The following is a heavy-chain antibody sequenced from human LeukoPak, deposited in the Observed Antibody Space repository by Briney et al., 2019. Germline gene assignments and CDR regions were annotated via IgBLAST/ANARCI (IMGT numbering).Heavy chain of an antibody. CDR1: GYTFTGYY. Sequence: GASVKVSCKASGYTFTGYYMHWVRQAPGQGLEWMGWINPNSGGTNYAQKFQGRVTMTRDTSISTAYMELSRLRSDDTAVYYCARGGRTWGPGEYYYYYMAVWGKGTTVTISS. CDR2: INPNSGGT. V-gene: IGHV1-2*02. CDR3: ARGGRTWGPGEYYYYYMAV. D-gene: IGHD3-10*01. J-gene: IGHJ6*03.